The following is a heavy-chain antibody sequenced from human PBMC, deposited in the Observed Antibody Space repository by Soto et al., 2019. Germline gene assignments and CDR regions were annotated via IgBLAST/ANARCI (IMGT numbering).Heavy chain of an antibody. D-gene: IGHD3-22*01. CDR2: ISSSSSYI. Sequence: LRLSCAASGFTFSSYSMNWVRQAPGKGLEWVSCISSSSSYIYYADSVEGRLTISRDNAKNSRYLQMNSLRAEDTAVYYCARRNYYDSISYYYGAPFDLWAQGTLVTVSS. CDR1: GFTFSSYS. J-gene: IGHJ3*01. CDR3: ARRNYYDSISYYYGAPFDL. V-gene: IGHV3-21*01.